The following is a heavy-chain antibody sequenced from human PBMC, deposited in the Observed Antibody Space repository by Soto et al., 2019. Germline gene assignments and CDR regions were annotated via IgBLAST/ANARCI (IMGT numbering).Heavy chain of an antibody. V-gene: IGHV3-30-3*01. Sequence: QVQLVESGGGVVQPGRSLRLSCAASGFTFSSYAMHWVRQAPGKGLEWVAVISYDGSNKYYADSVKGRFTISRDNSKNTLYLQMNSLGAEGTAVYYCTRGPQNSITGTPRGYFDYWGQGTLVTVSS. D-gene: IGHD1-20*01. CDR3: TRGPQNSITGTPRGYFDY. CDR1: GFTFSSYA. J-gene: IGHJ4*02. CDR2: ISYDGSNK.